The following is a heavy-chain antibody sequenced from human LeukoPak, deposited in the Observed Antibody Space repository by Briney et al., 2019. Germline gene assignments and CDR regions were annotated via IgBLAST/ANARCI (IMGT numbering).Heavy chain of an antibody. CDR1: GFTFSSYC. CDR3: AKDRLGAMLYFDC. D-gene: IGHD1-26*01. V-gene: IGHV3-30*02. CDR2: IRYDGSNK. J-gene: IGHJ4*02. Sequence: GGSLRLSCAASGFTFSSYCMHWVRQARGKGLEWVVFIRYDGSNKYYADSVKGRFTISRDNSKNTLYLQMNSLRAEDTAVYYCAKDRLGAMLYFDCWGQGALVTVSS.